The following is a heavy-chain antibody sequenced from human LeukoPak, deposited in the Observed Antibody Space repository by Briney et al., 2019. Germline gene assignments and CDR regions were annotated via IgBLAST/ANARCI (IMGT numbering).Heavy chain of an antibody. D-gene: IGHD2-21*02. CDR3: ARDRCSSAADCPSYYFDY. CDR2: IYSGGST. Sequence: PGGSLRLSCAASGFTFDDYAMHWVRQAPGKGLEWVSVIYSGGSTYYADSVKGRFTISRDNSKNSLYLQMNSLRAEDTAVYYCARDRCSSAADCPSYYFDYWGQGTLVTVSS. CDR1: GFTFDDYA. J-gene: IGHJ4*02. V-gene: IGHV3-66*01.